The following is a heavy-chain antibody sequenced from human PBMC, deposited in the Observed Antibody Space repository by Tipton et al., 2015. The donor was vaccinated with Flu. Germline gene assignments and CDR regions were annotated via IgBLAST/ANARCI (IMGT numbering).Heavy chain of an antibody. J-gene: IGHJ4*02. Sequence: AVSGFTFSGSAMHWVRQASGKGLEWVGRIRSKANSYATAYAASVKGRFTISRDDSKNTAYLQMNSLKTEDTAVYYCTRLPGIAAAGTDYWGQGTLVTVSS. V-gene: IGHV3-73*01. CDR2: IRSKANSYAT. CDR1: GFTFSGSA. CDR3: TRLPGIAAAGTDY. D-gene: IGHD6-13*01.